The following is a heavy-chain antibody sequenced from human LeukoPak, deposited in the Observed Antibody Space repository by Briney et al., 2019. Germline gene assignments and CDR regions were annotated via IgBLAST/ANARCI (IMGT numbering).Heavy chain of an antibody. CDR2: IIPILGIA. CDR1: GGTFSSYA. Sequence: SVKVSCKASGGTFSSYAISWVRQAPGQGLEWMGRIIPILGIANYAQKFQGRVTITADKFTSTAYMELSSLRSEDTAVYYCARYGGYYRSYFDYWGQGTLVTVSS. CDR3: ARYGGYYRSYFDY. D-gene: IGHD3-22*01. V-gene: IGHV1-69*04. J-gene: IGHJ4*02.